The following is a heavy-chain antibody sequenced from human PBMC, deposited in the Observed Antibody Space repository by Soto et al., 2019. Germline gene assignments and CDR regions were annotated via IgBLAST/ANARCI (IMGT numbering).Heavy chain of an antibody. D-gene: IGHD3-22*01. CDR2: INPSGGST. CDR1: GYTFPSYY. CDR3: ARGLYYYDSSGYYFDY. Sequence: GASVKVSCKASGYTFPSYYIHWVRQAPGQGLEWMGIINPSGGSTSYAQKFQGRVTMTRDTSTSTVYMELSSLRSEDTAVYYCARGLYYYDSSGYYFDYWGQGTLVTVSS. V-gene: IGHV1-46*01. J-gene: IGHJ4*02.